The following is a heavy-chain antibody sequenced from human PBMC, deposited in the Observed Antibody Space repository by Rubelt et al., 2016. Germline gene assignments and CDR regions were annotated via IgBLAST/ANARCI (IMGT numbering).Heavy chain of an antibody. CDR3: AHRQEYRLPRPDWFDP. CDR2: IYWDDDK. Sequence: QITLEESGPALVKPTQALALTCTFSGFSLSTSGEGVGWIRQPPGKALEWLAVIYWDDDKRYSPSLKSRLTVPKDTSRNQVVLTVTKMDPMDTATYYCAHRQEYRLPRPDWFDPWGQGTLVTVSS. D-gene: IGHD4-11*01. V-gene: IGHV2-5*02. CDR1: GFSLSTSGEG. J-gene: IGHJ5*02.